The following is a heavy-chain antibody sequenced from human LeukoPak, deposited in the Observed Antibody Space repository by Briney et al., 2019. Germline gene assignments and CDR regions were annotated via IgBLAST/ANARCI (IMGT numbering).Heavy chain of an antibody. CDR2: IYYSGST. V-gene: IGHV4-39*07. Sequence: SETLSLTCTVSGGSISSSSYYWGWIRQPPGKGLEWIGSIYYSGSTYYNPSLKSRVTISVDTSKNQFSLKLSSVTAADTAVYYCACTYYDILTNYVVEYWGQGTLVTVSS. J-gene: IGHJ4*02. CDR1: GGSISSSSYY. CDR3: ACTYYDILTNYVVEY. D-gene: IGHD3-9*01.